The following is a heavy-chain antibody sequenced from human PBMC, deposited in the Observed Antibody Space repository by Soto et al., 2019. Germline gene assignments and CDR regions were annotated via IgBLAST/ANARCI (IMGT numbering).Heavy chain of an antibody. CDR2: INPNSGGT. D-gene: IGHD2-2*01. CDR3: ARGEPAAQSGYYYYGMDV. CDR1: GYTFTGYY. Sequence: ASVKVSCKASGYTFTGYYMHWVRQAPGQGLEWMGWINPNSGGTNYAQKFQGWVTMTRDTSISTAYMELSRLRSDDTAVYYCARGEPAAQSGYYYYGMDVWGQGTTVTVSS. V-gene: IGHV1-2*04. J-gene: IGHJ6*02.